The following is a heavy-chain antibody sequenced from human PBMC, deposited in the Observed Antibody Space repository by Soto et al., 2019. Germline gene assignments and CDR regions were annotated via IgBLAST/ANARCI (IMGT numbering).Heavy chain of an antibody. V-gene: IGHV4-61*05. CDR2: LCSTGQN. CDR3: AKWTNTWHTFEY. D-gene: IGHD2-8*01. CDR1: GCSISSSSYY. Sequence: SETLSLTCTFSGCSISSSSYYWGWIRQPPGKGLEWIGYLCSTGQNGYNPSLNSRGTISLDTSKNQFSLHLRSVTATDTATYFCAKWTNTWHTFEYWGQGTPVTVSS. J-gene: IGHJ4*02.